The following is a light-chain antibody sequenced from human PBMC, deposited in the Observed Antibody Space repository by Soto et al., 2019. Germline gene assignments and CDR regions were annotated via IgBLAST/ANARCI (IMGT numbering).Light chain of an antibody. J-gene: IGKJ1*01. V-gene: IGKV1-39*01. CDR3: QQSYSTPRM. Sequence: DIQMTQSPSSLSASVGDRVTITCRASQSISSYLNWYQQKPGKAPKLLISSASSLQSGVPSRFSGSGSGTEFTLTISSLQPEDFATYFCQQSYSTPRMFGQGTKVEIK. CDR2: SAS. CDR1: QSISSY.